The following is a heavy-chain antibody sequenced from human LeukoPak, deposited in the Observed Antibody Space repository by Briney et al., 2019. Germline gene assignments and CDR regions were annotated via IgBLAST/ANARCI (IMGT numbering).Heavy chain of an antibody. CDR3: ARQLSSSGWYLAFDI. CDR1: GGSISSGGYY. Sequence: SETLSLTCTVSGGSISSGGYYWSWIRQHPGKGLEWIGYIYYSGSTYYNPSLKSRVTISVDTSKNQFSLKLSSVTAADTAVYYCARQLSSSGWYLAFDIWGQGTMVTVSS. V-gene: IGHV4-31*03. D-gene: IGHD6-19*01. CDR2: IYYSGST. J-gene: IGHJ3*02.